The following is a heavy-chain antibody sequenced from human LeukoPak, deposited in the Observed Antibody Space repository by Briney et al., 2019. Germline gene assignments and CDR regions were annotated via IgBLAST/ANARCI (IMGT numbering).Heavy chain of an antibody. J-gene: IGHJ6*02. CDR3: ARDGLWFGELLVYYGMDV. V-gene: IGHV4-4*07. Sequence: EPSETLSLTCTVSGGSISSYYWSWIRQPAGKGLEWIRRIYTSGSTNYNPSLKSRVTMSVDTSKNQFSLKLSSVTAADTAVYYCARDGLWFGELLVYYGMDVWGQGTTVTVSS. D-gene: IGHD3-10*01. CDR1: GGSISSYY. CDR2: IYTSGST.